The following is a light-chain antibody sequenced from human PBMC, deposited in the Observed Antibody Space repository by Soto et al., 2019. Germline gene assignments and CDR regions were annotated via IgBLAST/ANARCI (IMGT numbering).Light chain of an antibody. Sequence: EIVLTQSPGTLSLSPWERATLSCRASQSVSSSYLAWYQQKPGQAPRLLIYGASSRPTGIPDRFSGSGSGTDFTLIISRLEPEDFAVYYCQQYGSSSTFGQGTRLEIK. CDR1: QSVSSSY. CDR3: QQYGSSST. CDR2: GAS. J-gene: IGKJ5*01. V-gene: IGKV3-20*01.